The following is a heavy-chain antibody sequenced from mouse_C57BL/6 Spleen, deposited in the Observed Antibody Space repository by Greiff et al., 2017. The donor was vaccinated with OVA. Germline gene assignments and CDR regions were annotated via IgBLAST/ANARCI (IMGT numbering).Heavy chain of an antibody. CDR2: IDPENGDT. J-gene: IGHJ4*01. V-gene: IGHV14-4*01. D-gene: IGHD5-5*01. Sequence: EVQLQESGAELVRPGASVKLSCTASGFNIKDDYMHWVKQRPEQGLEWIGWIDPENGDTEYASKFQGKATITADPSSNTAYLQLSSLTSEDTAVYYCNYLYAMDYWGQGTSVTVSS. CDR3: NYLYAMDY. CDR1: GFNIKDDY.